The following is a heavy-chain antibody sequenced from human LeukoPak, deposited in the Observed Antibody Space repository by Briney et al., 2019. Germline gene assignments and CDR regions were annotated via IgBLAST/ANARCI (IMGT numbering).Heavy chain of an antibody. CDR1: GFTFSSYA. J-gene: IGHJ4*02. V-gene: IGHV3-30*04. Sequence: GGSLRLSCAASGFTFSSYAMHWVRQAPGKGLEWVAVISYDGSNKYYADSVKGRFTISRDNSKNTLYLQMNSLRAEDTAVYYCARAMHYDSSGYYYYWGQGTLVTVSS. CDR2: ISYDGSNK. CDR3: ARAMHYDSSGYYYY. D-gene: IGHD3-22*01.